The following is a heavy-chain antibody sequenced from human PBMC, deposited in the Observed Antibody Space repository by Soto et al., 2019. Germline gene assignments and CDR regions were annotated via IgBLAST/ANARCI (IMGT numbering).Heavy chain of an antibody. D-gene: IGHD2-2*01. CDR3: ARDHHAVCISTIFGFDY. CDR2: ISAYNGNT. J-gene: IGHJ4*02. V-gene: IGHV1-18*01. CDR1: GYTFTSYG. Sequence: QVQLVQSGAEVKKPGASVKVSCKASGYTFTSYGISWVRQAPGQGLEWMGWISAYNGNTNYAQKLQGRVTMTTDTSTSTAYMELRSLRSDDTAVYYCARDHHAVCISTIFGFDYWGQGTLVTVSS.